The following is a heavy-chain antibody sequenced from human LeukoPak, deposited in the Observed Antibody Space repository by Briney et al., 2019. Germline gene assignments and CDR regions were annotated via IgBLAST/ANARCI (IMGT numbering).Heavy chain of an antibody. CDR2: IRYDGSNK. J-gene: IGHJ4*02. CDR3: AKDSGYGSGSYYDY. CDR1: GFTFSSYG. V-gene: IGHV3-30*02. D-gene: IGHD3-10*01. Sequence: GGSLRLPCAASGFTFSSYGMHWVRQAPGKGLEWVAFIRYDGSNKYYADSVKGRFTISRDNSKNTLYLQMNSLRAEDTAVYYCAKDSGYGSGSYYDYXXXGTLVTVSS.